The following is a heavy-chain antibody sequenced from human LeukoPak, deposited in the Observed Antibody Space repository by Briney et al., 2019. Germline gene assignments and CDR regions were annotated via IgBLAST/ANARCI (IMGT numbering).Heavy chain of an antibody. CDR2: ISSSSSYI. D-gene: IGHD3-10*01. CDR1: GFTFSSYS. V-gene: IGHV3-21*04. CDR3: AQDISWFAFDI. J-gene: IGHJ3*02. Sequence: PGGSLRLSCAASGFTFSSYSMNWVRQAPGKGLEWVSSISSSSSYIYYADSVKGRFTISRDSSKNTVYLQMNSLRAEDTALYYCAQDISWFAFDIWGQGTMVTVSS.